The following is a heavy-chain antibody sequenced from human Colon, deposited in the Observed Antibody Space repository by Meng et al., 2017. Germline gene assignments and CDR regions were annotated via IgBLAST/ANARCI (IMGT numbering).Heavy chain of an antibody. CDR2: IYYSGTT. D-gene: IGHD5-18*01. Sequence: QVQLQESGPGLVTPSQSLSLTCTVSGGSISSGGHYWTWIRQRPGKGLEWIGYIYYSGTTYYNPSLKSRVTISVDTSKNQFSLKLSSVTAADTAVYYCARDQRGYGNWFDPWGQGTLVTVSS. CDR1: GGSISSGGHY. CDR3: ARDQRGYGNWFDP. J-gene: IGHJ5*02. V-gene: IGHV4-31*03.